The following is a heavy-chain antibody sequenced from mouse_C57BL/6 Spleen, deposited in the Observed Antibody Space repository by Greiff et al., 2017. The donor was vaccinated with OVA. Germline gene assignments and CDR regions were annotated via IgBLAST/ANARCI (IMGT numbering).Heavy chain of an antibody. D-gene: IGHD2-4*01. V-gene: IGHV1-82*01. CDR3: ARDGGLRRPWSAY. CDR1: GYAFSSSC. CDR2: IYPGDGDT. Sequence: VKLQESGPELVKPGASVKLSCPASGYAFSSSCMNWVQQRPGQGLEWIGWIYPGDGDTNYNGKFKGKATLTADKSSSTAYMQLSSLTSEDSAVYFCARDGGLRRPWSAYWGQGTLVTVSA. J-gene: IGHJ3*01.